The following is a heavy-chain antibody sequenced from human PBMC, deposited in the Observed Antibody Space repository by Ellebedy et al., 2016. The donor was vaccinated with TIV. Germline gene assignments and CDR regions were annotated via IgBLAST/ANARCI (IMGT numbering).Heavy chain of an antibody. CDR1: GFTXXSYA. D-gene: IGHD3-22*01. J-gene: IGHJ4*02. CDR2: ISNTGSRT. CDR3: AKGRGGGTDSSAPRYYFDY. Sequence: GESLKISCAASGFTXXSYAMTWVRPXPGKGLEWVSTISNTGSRTYYADSAEGRFIISRDNSKRTLYLQMNSLRAEDTAVYYCAKGRGGGTDSSAPRYYFDYWGLGTLVTVSS. V-gene: IGHV3-23*01.